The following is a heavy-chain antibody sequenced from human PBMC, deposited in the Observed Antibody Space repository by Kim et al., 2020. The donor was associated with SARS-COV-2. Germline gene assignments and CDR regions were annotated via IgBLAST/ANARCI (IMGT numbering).Heavy chain of an antibody. CDR3: ARPKGGGRIRNFDY. D-gene: IGHD3-16*01. V-gene: IGHV3-30*04. Sequence: GGSLRLSCAASGFTFSSYAMHWVRQAPGKGLEWVAVISYDGSNKYYADSVKGRFTISRDNSKNTLYLQMNSLRAEDTAVYYCARPKGGGRIRNFDYWGLG. CDR1: GFTFSSYA. J-gene: IGHJ4*02. CDR2: ISYDGSNK.